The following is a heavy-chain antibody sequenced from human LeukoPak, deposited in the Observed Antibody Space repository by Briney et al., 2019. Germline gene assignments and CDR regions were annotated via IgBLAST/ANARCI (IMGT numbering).Heavy chain of an antibody. Sequence: GGSLRLSCAASGFTFSSYSMNWVRQAPGKGLEWVSSISSSSSYIYYADSVKGRLTISRDNAKNSLYLQMNSLRAEDTAVYYCASNYDFWSGIMDVWGKGTTVTVSS. CDR1: GFTFSSYS. V-gene: IGHV3-21*01. CDR3: ASNYDFWSGIMDV. D-gene: IGHD3-3*01. J-gene: IGHJ6*03. CDR2: ISSSSSYI.